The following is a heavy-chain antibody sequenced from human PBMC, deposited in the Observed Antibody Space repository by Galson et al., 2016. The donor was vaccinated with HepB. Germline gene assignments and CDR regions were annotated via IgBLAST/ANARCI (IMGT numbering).Heavy chain of an antibody. Sequence: SLRLSCAASEFNFRNDWMHWVRQVPGKGLVWVSRINDDGRFTVYLDSAKGRFTISRDNANNTLYLQMNSLRVDDSGIYFCARGVRGALGLWGRGTLVTVSS. CDR1: EFNFRNDW. CDR2: INDDGRFT. CDR3: ARGVRGALGL. D-gene: IGHD3-10*02. J-gene: IGHJ4*02. V-gene: IGHV3-74*01.